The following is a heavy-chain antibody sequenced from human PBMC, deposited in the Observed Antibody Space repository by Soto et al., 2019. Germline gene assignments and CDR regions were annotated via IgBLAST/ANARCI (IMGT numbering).Heavy chain of an antibody. CDR2: INADGTSI. V-gene: IGHV3-74*01. J-gene: IGHJ4*02. D-gene: IGHD2-2*01. CDR3: VKVLARGVGVPRFYFDS. CDR1: GFTFSNSW. Sequence: DVQLVESGGGLVQPGGSLRLSCAASGFTFSNSWMHWVRQVSGKGLEWVSRINADGTSISYADSVKGRFTISRDNAKNTLYLHVKSLRAEDTAVYYCVKVLARGVGVPRFYFDSWGQGALVTVSS.